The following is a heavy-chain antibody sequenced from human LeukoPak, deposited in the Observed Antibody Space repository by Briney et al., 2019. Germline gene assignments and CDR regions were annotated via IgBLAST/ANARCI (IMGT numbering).Heavy chain of an antibody. Sequence: GGSLRLSCAASEFTFSKYGMHWVRQAPGKGLEWVAVISYDGSNKYYADSVKGRFTISRDNSKNTLYLQMNSLRAEDTAVYYCAKDGRIAVAGTVSYFDYWGQGTLVTVSS. CDR3: AKDGRIAVAGTVSYFDY. CDR1: EFTFSKYG. V-gene: IGHV3-30*18. D-gene: IGHD6-19*01. J-gene: IGHJ4*02. CDR2: ISYDGSNK.